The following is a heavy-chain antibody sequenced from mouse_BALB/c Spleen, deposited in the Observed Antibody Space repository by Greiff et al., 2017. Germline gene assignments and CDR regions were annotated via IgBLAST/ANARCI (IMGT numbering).Heavy chain of an antibody. Sequence: EVKLMESGPGLVKPSQSLSLTCTVTGYSITSDYAWNWIRQFPGNKLEWMGYISYSGSTSYNPSLKSRISITRDTSKNQFFLQLNSVTTEDTATYYCARRGITTAWFAYWGQGTLVTVSA. CDR3: ARRGITTAWFAY. CDR1: GYSITSDYA. V-gene: IGHV3-2*02. D-gene: IGHD2-4*01. CDR2: ISYSGST. J-gene: IGHJ3*01.